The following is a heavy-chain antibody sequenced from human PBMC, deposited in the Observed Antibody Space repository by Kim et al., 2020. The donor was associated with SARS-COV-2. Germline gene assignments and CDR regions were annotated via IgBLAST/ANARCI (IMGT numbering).Heavy chain of an antibody. CDR2: INHSGGT. Sequence: SETLSLTCSVSGGSLTGYYWSWIRQAPGKGLEWIGEINHSGGTKYNPSLKSRVTMSVDTSKKEFSLKLTSVTAADTGLYYCSRGAPMIVVIITQTFDYWG. J-gene: IGHJ4*01. CDR1: GGSLTGYY. CDR3: SRGAPMIVVIITQTFDY. V-gene: IGHV4-34*01. D-gene: IGHD3-22*01.